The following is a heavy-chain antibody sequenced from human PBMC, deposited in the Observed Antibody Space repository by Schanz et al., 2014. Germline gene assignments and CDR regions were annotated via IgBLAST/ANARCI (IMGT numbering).Heavy chain of an antibody. J-gene: IGHJ3*02. CDR1: GFSFGNYG. V-gene: IGHV3-23*04. D-gene: IGHD3-10*01. Sequence: EVQLAESGGGLVQPGGSLRLSCEASGFSFGNYGMSWVRQAPGKGLEWVSGFDAHDGRAYYADSAKGRFTISRDNAKNTLYLQMNTLRAEDTAVYYCAKGRFGELSAFDIWGQGTMVTDSS. CDR2: FDAHDGRA. CDR3: AKGRFGELSAFDI.